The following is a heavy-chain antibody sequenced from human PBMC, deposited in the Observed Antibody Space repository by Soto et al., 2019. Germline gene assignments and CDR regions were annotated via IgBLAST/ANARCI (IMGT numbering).Heavy chain of an antibody. D-gene: IGHD5-18*01. V-gene: IGHV3-30*04. J-gene: IGHJ3*01. CDR3: ARGWGYSYETNAFDL. Sequence: QVQLVESGGGVVQPGRSLRLSCVASGFTFTGSALHWVRQAPGKGLEWGAAISRDGRKQYYADSMKGRFTISRDNSRNTLYLRLNSLRPEDTALYYCARGWGYSYETNAFDLWGQGTRVTVSS. CDR2: ISRDGRKQ. CDR1: GFTFTGSA.